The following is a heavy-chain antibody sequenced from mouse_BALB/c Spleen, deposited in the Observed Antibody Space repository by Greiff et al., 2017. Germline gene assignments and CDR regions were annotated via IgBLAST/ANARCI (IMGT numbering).Heavy chain of an antibody. Sequence: QVQLQQPGAELVKPGAPVKLSCKASGYTFTSYWMNWVKQRPGRGLEWIGRIDPSDSETHYNQKFKDKATLTVDKSSSTAYIQLSSLTSEDSAVYYCAREGLLRHFDYWGQGTTLTVSS. V-gene: IGHV1-69*02. J-gene: IGHJ2*01. CDR2: IDPSDSET. CDR3: AREGLLRHFDY. D-gene: IGHD1-2*01. CDR1: GYTFTSYW.